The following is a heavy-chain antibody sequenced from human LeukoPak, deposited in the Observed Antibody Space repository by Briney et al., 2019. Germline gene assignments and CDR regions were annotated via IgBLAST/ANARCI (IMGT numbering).Heavy chain of an antibody. V-gene: IGHV3-30*03. CDR2: ISYDGSNK. Sequence: GGSLRLSCAAPGFTFSSYGMHWVRQAPGKGLEWVAVISYDGSNKYYADSVKGRFTISRDNSKNTLYLQMNSLRPEDTAVYYCATAGAFYFQNWGQGTLVTVSS. D-gene: IGHD1-1*01. CDR1: GFTFSSYG. CDR3: ATAGAFYFQN. J-gene: IGHJ4*02.